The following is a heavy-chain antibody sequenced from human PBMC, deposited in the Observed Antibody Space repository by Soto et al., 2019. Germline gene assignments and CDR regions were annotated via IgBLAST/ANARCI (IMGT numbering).Heavy chain of an antibody. CDR2: ITPIFGTA. Sequence: SVKVSCKASGGTFSSYAISWVRQAPGQGLEWMGGITPIFGTANYAQKFQGRVTITADESTSTAYMELSSLRSEDTAVYYCAKYYYDSSGYYSDYYYGMDVWGQGTTVTVSS. CDR1: GGTFSSYA. CDR3: AKYYYDSSGYYSDYYYGMDV. V-gene: IGHV1-69*13. J-gene: IGHJ6*02. D-gene: IGHD3-22*01.